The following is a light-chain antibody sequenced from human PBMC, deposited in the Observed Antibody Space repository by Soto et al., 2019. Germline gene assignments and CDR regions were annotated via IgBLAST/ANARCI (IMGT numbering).Light chain of an antibody. V-gene: IGKV1-33*01. CDR3: QQYDHLWT. J-gene: IGKJ1*01. Sequence: DIQMTQSPSSLSASVGDRVTITCQASEDISNYLSWFQQKPGKAPKLLIYDASNLKTGVPSRFSGSGSGTDFIFTISSLQPEDVATYYCQQYDHLWTFGPGTKVEIK. CDR2: DAS. CDR1: EDISNY.